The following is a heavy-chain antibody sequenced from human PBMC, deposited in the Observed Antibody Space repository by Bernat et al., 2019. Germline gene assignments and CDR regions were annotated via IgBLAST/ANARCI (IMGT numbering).Heavy chain of an antibody. V-gene: IGHV5-51*01. D-gene: IGHD2-15*01. Sequence: EVQLVQSGAAVKKPGESLKISCMASGYSFPNYWFGWVRQMPGTGLEWMGIIYPGDPETRYSPSFQGQVTIAADKSISTAYLQWSSLKASDTAMYYCAGRYCSGGTCPNNWFDPWGQGTLVTVSS. J-gene: IGHJ5*02. CDR1: GYSFPNYW. CDR3: AGRYCSGGTCPNNWFDP. CDR2: IYPGDPET.